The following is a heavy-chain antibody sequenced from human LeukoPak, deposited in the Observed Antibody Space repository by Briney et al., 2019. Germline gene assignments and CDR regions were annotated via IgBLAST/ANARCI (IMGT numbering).Heavy chain of an antibody. CDR1: GGSISSGGYY. J-gene: IGHJ1*01. V-gene: IGHV4-31*03. D-gene: IGHD3-22*01. CDR2: IYYSGST. CDR3: ARARFYYYDSSGYYRATTAEYFQH. Sequence: SQTLSLTCTVSGGSISSGGYYWSWIRQHPGKGLEWIGYIYYSGSTYYNPSLKSRVTISVDTSKNQFSLKLSSVTAADTAVYYCARARFYYYDSSGYYRATTAEYFQHWGQGTLVTVSS.